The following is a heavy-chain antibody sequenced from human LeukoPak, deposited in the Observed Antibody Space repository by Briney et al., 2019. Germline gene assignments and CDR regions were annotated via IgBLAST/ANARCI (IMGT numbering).Heavy chain of an antibody. CDR3: ARGWVAAAGTNWFDP. D-gene: IGHD6-13*01. CDR2: IYYGGST. J-gene: IGHJ5*02. Sequence: SETLSLTCTVSGGSISSYYWSWIRQPPGKGLEWIGYIYYGGSTNYNPSLKSRVTISVDTSKNQFSLKLSSVTAADAAVYYCARGWVAAAGTNWFDPWGQGTLVTVSS. CDR1: GGSISSYY. V-gene: IGHV4-59*08.